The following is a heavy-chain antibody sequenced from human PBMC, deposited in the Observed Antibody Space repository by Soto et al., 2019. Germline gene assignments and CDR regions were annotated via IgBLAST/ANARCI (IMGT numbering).Heavy chain of an antibody. CDR2: INPNSGGT. D-gene: IGHD2-2*01. CDR1: GYTFTGYY. J-gene: IGHJ4*02. V-gene: IGHV1-2*04. Sequence: ASVKVSCKASGYTFTGYYMHWVRQAPGQGLEWMGWINPNSGGTNYAQKFQGWVTMTRDTSISTAYMELSRLRSDDTAVYYCAVPVGSCSSTSCPPGHCGQRTLVTVSS. CDR3: AVPVGSCSSTSCPPGH.